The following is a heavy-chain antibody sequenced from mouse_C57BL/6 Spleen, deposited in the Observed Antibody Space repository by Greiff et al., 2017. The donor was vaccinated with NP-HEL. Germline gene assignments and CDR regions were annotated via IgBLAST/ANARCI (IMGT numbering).Heavy chain of an antibody. J-gene: IGHJ2*01. V-gene: IGHV1-15*01. CDR2: IDPETGGT. Sequence: QVQLQQSGAELVRPGASVTLSCKASGYTFTDYEMHWVKQTPVHGLEWIGAIDPETGGTAYNQKFKGKAILTADKSSSTAYMELRSLTSEDSAVYYCTRYGSGYYFDYWGQGTTLPVSS. D-gene: IGHD3-2*02. CDR1: GYTFTDYE. CDR3: TRYGSGYYFDY.